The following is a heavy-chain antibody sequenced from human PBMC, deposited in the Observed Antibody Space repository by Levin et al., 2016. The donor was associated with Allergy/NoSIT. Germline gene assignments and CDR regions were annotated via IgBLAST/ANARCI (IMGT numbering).Heavy chain of an antibody. CDR2: ISDGSHYI. CDR3: AKDSELGELLNLRYYYGMDV. D-gene: IGHD3-10*01. Sequence: GESLKISCAASGFSFSDHTMNWVRLAPGKGLEWVASISDGSHYIYYADSVKGRFTISRDNAKNSLFLQMNSLRAEDTAVYYCAKDSELGELLNLRYYYGMDVWGQGTTVTVSS. V-gene: IGHV3-21*04. J-gene: IGHJ6*02. CDR1: GFSFSDHT.